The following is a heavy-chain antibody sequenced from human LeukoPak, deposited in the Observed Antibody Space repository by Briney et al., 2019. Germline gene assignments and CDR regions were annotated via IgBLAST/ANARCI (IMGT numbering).Heavy chain of an antibody. Sequence: PGGSLRLSCAASGFTFSDYYMSWIRQAPGKGLEWVSYIGGSSSYTNYADSVKGRFTISRDNAKNSLYLQMNSLRAEDTAVYYCARAEVDWYLLLWGRGTQVTVSS. D-gene: IGHD2-15*01. CDR2: IGGSSSYT. CDR3: ARAEVDWYLLL. V-gene: IGHV3-11*05. CDR1: GFTFSDYY. J-gene: IGHJ2*01.